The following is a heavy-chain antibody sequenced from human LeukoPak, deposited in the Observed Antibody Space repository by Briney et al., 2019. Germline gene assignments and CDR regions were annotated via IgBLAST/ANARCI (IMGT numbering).Heavy chain of an antibody. CDR3: ARGRIAADASFES. J-gene: IGHJ4*02. CDR2: IYYSGKT. V-gene: IGHV4-39*07. D-gene: IGHD6-13*01. CDR1: SGSISSSRYY. Sequence: PSETLSLTCTVSSGSISSSRYYWGWIRQPPGKGLEWIGSIYYSGKTYDDPSLKSRVTISVDTSKNQLSLNLTSVTAADTAVYYCARGRIAADASFESWGQGTQVIVSS.